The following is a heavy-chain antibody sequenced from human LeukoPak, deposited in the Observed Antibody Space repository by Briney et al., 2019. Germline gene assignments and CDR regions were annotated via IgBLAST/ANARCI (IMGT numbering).Heavy chain of an antibody. Sequence: ASVKVSCKASGYTFTDYYIHWVRQAPGQGLEWMGRINPNSGGTNDAQNFQGRVTMTRDTSISTAYMELSRLRSDDTAVYYCARDLPSTPNWELDYWGQGTLVTVSP. CDR3: ARDLPSTPNWELDY. J-gene: IGHJ4*02. CDR1: GYTFTDYY. V-gene: IGHV1-2*06. CDR2: INPNSGGT. D-gene: IGHD7-27*01.